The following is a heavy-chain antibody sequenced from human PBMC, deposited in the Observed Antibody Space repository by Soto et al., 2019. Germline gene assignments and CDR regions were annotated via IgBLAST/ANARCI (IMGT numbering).Heavy chain of an antibody. CDR3: AKDISSSASLFDY. Sequence: GGSLRLSCAASGFTFDDYAMHWVRQAPGKGLEWVSGISWNSGSIGYADSVKGRFTISRDNAKNSLYLQMNSLRAEDTALYYCAKDISSSASLFDYWGQGTLVTVSS. D-gene: IGHD6-6*01. CDR1: GFTFDDYA. V-gene: IGHV3-9*01. J-gene: IGHJ4*02. CDR2: ISWNSGSI.